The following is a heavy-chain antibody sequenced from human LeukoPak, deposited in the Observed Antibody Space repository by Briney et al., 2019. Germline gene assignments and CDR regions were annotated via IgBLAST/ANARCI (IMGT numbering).Heavy chain of an antibody. CDR1: GDTLTELS. Sequence: ASVKVSCKLSGDTLTELSMHWVRQSPGKGLEWMGGFVPEDGETIYAQKFQGRVTMTEDTSTDTAYMELSSLRSDDAAVYFCATLPRGHLFDSWGQGTLVTVSS. V-gene: IGHV1-24*01. D-gene: IGHD3-10*01. CDR2: FVPEDGET. CDR3: ATLPRGHLFDS. J-gene: IGHJ4*02.